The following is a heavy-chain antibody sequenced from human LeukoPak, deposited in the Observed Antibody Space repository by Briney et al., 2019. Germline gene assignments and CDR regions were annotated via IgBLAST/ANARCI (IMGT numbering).Heavy chain of an antibody. CDR1: GFTFSSYP. V-gene: IGHV3-64D*09. Sequence: GGSLRHSCSASGFTFSSYPMHWVRQAPGKGLEYVSAISGNGGSTYYADSVKGRFTISRDNSKNTLHLQMSSLRTEDTAVYYCVKAQYDFWSGLDYWGQGTLVTVSS. CDR3: VKAQYDFWSGLDY. J-gene: IGHJ4*02. CDR2: ISGNGGST. D-gene: IGHD3-3*01.